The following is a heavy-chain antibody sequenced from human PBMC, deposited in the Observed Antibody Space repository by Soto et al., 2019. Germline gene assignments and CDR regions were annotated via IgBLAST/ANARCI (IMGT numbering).Heavy chain of an antibody. D-gene: IGHD6-13*01. Sequence: PSETLSLTCTVSGVSISSYYWSLIRQPPGKGLEWIGYIYYSGSTNYNPSLKSRVTISVDTSKNQFSLKLSSVTAADTAVYYCARDRVYSSSYYYYYYGLDVWGQWTTVTVSS. V-gene: IGHV4-59*01. CDR2: IYYSGST. J-gene: IGHJ6*02. CDR3: ARDRVYSSSYYYYYYGLDV. CDR1: GVSISSYY.